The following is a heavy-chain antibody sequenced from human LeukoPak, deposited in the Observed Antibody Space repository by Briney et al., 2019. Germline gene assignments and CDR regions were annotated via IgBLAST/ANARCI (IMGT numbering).Heavy chain of an antibody. Sequence: ASVKVSCKAFGYTFTNNFMHWVRQAPGQGPEWMALISPTGSFTAYAQKFQGRVTLTRDLSTSTAYMELRSLRSDDTAVYYCARVWESAFGNWFDPWGQGTLVTVSS. CDR3: ARVWESAFGNWFDP. V-gene: IGHV1-46*01. CDR1: GYTFTNNF. CDR2: ISPTGSFT. D-gene: IGHD1-26*01. J-gene: IGHJ5*02.